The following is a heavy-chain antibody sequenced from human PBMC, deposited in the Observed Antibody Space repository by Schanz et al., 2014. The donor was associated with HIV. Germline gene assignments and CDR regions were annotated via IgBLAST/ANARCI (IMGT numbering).Heavy chain of an antibody. V-gene: IGHV3-11*01. CDR3: AKLAVRSDYNGRDY. D-gene: IGHD4-17*01. J-gene: IGHJ4*02. CDR2: ISSSAYTI. CDR1: GFTFSDYY. Sequence: QVQLVESGGGLVKPGGSLRLSCATSGFTFSDYYMTWIRQAPGKGLQWVSYISSSAYTIYYADSVKGRFTISRDNAKNSLYLQMDSLRVEDTAIYFCAKLAVRSDYNGRDYWGQGTLVTVSS.